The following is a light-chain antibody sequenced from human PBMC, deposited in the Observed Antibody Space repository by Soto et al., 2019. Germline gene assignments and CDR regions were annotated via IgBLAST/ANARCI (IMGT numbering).Light chain of an antibody. CDR2: EVN. CDR3: CSYAGSSILV. Sequence: QSALTQPASVSGSPGQSITISCTGTSSDVGSYNLVSWYQQLPGKAPKLIIYEVNERPSGISNRFSGSKSGNTASLTISGLQAEDEADYYCCSYAGSSILVFGGGTKLTGL. CDR1: SSDVGSYNL. J-gene: IGLJ3*02. V-gene: IGLV2-23*02.